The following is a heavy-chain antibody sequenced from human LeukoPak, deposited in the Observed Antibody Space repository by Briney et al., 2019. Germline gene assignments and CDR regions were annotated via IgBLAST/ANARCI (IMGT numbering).Heavy chain of an antibody. V-gene: IGHV3-74*01. D-gene: IGHD3-16*01. J-gene: IGHJ4*01. CDR1: GFTFSSHW. CDR2: INGDGSRI. CDR3: ARDALGGRTKFDS. Sequence: GGSLRLSCVGSGFTFSSHWMHWVRQVPGKGLMWVSRINGDGSRIHYGDSVKGRFTISRDNAKNTLYLQMTSLRGDDTAIYFCARDALGGRTKFDSWGHGSLVTVSS.